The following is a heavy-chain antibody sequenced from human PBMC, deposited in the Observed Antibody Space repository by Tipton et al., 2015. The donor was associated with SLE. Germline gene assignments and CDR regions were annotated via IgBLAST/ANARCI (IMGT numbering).Heavy chain of an antibody. J-gene: IGHJ4*02. V-gene: IGHV4-4*02. CDR3: ARGLNMHTGIDY. D-gene: IGHD1-14*01. CDR2: IYHSGST. Sequence: SLRLSCAVSGGSISSSNWWSWVRQPPGKGLEWIGEIYHSGSTNYNPSLKSRVTISVDTSKNQFSLKLSSVTAADTAVYYCARGLNMHTGIDYWGQGTLVTVSS. CDR1: GGSISSSNW.